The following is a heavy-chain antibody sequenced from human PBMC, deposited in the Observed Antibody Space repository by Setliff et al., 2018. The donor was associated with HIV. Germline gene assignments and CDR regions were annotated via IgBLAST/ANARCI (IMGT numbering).Heavy chain of an antibody. CDR3: ARGIAALTASFDY. D-gene: IGHD2-21*02. V-gene: IGHV5-51*01. J-gene: IGHJ4*02. CDR1: GYSFTSYW. Sequence: PGESPKISCKGSGYSFTSYWIAWVRQKPGKGLEWMGIIFPGDSKMHYSPSFQGRVTLSADKFISTAYLQWSSLQTSDSGMYYCARGIAALTASFDYWGQGSLVTVSS. CDR2: IFPGDSKM.